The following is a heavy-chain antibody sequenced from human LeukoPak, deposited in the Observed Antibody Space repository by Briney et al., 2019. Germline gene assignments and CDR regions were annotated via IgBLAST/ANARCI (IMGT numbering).Heavy chain of an antibody. CDR3: ARDHYDSRGDYVVEY. J-gene: IGHJ4*02. CDR1: GDSINSGVYY. V-gene: IGHV4-31*03. D-gene: IGHD3-22*01. CDR2: IHSGGNA. Sequence: SQTLSLTCTVSGDSINSGVYYWSWIRQPPGKGQEWIGYIHSGGNAYFNPSVEGRITISLDKSQNQIFLKLTSVSAADTAVYFCARDHYDSRGDYVVEYWGQGTLVTVSS.